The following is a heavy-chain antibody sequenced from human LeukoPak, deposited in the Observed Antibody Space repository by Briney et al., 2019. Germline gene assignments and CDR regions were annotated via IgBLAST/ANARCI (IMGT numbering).Heavy chain of an antibody. CDR2: INPNSGGT. V-gene: IGHV1-2*02. CDR3: ARGRAGDYFDY. Sequence: GASVKVSCKTSGYTFTGYFIHWVRQAPGQGLEWMGWINPNSGGTGNLQKFQGRVAMTRDTSISTAYMDLSRLRSDDTAVYYCARGRAGDYFDYWGQGTLVTVSS. CDR1: GYTFTGYF. J-gene: IGHJ4*02.